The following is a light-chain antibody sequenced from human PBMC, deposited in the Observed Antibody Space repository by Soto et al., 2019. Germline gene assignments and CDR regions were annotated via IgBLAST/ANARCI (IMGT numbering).Light chain of an antibody. V-gene: IGLV2-14*01. CDR1: SSDVGGYNY. CDR3: SSYTSTNTPV. Sequence: QSALTQPPSASGSPGQSVTISCTGTSSDVGGYNYVSWYQQHPGKAPKLMISEVSNRPSGVSNRFSGSKSGNTASLTISGLQAEDEADYYCSSYTSTNTPVFGGGTKLTVL. J-gene: IGLJ2*01. CDR2: EVS.